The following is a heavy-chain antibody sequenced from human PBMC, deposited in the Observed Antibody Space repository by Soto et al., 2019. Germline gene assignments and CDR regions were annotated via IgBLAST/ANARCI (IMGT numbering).Heavy chain of an antibody. V-gene: IGHV1-69*01. CDR3: ASGGPDSSGYWYHFDY. Sequence: QVQLVQSGAEVKKPGSSVKVSCKASGGTFSSYAISWVRQAPGQGLEWMGGIIPIFGTANYSQKFQGRVTITADESTSTAYMELSSLRSEDTAVYYCASGGPDSSGYWYHFDYWGQGALVTVSS. CDR2: IIPIFGTA. J-gene: IGHJ4*02. D-gene: IGHD3-22*01. CDR1: GGTFSSYA.